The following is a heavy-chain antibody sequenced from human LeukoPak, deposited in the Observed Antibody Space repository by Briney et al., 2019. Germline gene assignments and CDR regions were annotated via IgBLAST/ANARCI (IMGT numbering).Heavy chain of an antibody. D-gene: IGHD3-10*01. V-gene: IGHV4-59*01. CDR3: ARGGGGPDI. CDR1: RGSIITYF. J-gene: IGHJ4*02. Sequence: SETLSLTCTVSRGSIITYFWSWIRQPPGKGLEWIGHIFYSGSTKYNSSLKSRVTISVDTSKNQFSLKLSSVTAADTAVYYCARGGGGPDIWGQGTLVTVSS. CDR2: IFYSGST.